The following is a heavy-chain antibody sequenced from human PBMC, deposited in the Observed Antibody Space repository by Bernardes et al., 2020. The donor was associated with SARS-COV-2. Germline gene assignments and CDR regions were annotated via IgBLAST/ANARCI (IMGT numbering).Heavy chain of an antibody. D-gene: IGHD3-22*01. J-gene: IGHJ4*02. CDR3: ASNRESSAYSTVDF. Sequence: GGSLRLSCAASGFTFSSSAMSWVRQAPGKGLDWVSVISGSGGGAHYADSVEGRLTIAQDNSQNTLYLQMNRLRAEDTAVYYCASNRESSAYSTVDFWGQGTLVTVSS. CDR2: ISGSGGGA. CDR1: GFTFSSSA. V-gene: IGHV3-23*01.